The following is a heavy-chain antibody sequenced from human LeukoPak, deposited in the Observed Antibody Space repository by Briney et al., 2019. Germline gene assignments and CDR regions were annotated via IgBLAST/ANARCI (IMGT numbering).Heavy chain of an antibody. D-gene: IGHD2-21*02. J-gene: IGHJ1*01. Sequence: GESLKISCKGSGYSFTSYWIGWVRQMPGKGLEWMGIIYPGDSDTRYSPSFQGQVTISADKSISTAYLQWSSLKASDTAMYYCARFLVVVTAISTRAEYFQHWGQGTLVTVSS. CDR3: ARFLVVVTAISTRAEYFQH. CDR1: GYSFTSYW. CDR2: IYPGDSDT. V-gene: IGHV5-51*01.